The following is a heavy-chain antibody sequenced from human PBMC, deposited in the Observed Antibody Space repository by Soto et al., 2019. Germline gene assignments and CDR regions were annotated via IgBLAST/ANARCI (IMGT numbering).Heavy chain of an antibody. Sequence: WSLRLSCAASGFTFGDYWMHWVRQPPGKGPEWVSRMTGDGRTTQYADSVKGRFTASRDNAKSTLYLQMNSLRAEDTAVYYCATAEVDYWGPGTLVTVSS. J-gene: IGHJ4*02. CDR2: MTGDGRTT. CDR3: ATAEVDY. V-gene: IGHV3-74*03. CDR1: GFTFGDYW.